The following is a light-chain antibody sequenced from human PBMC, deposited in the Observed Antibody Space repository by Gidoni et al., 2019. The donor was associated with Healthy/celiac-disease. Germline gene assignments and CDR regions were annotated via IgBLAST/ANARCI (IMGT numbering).Light chain of an antibody. Sequence: AIQMTQSPPSLSASVGDRVTITCRASQRIRNDLGWYQLKSGIAPKLLIYAASILQSGVPSRFSGSGSDADFTLTISSLQPEDFATYYCLQDYNYPWTFXQXTKVEIK. CDR3: LQDYNYPWT. J-gene: IGKJ1*01. CDR1: QRIRND. V-gene: IGKV1-6*01. CDR2: AAS.